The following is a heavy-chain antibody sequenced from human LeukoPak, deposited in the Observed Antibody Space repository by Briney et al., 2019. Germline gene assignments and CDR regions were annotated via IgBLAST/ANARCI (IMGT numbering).Heavy chain of an antibody. CDR1: GDSIASTIYY. J-gene: IGHJ4*02. D-gene: IGHD6-13*01. CDR3: ASGSSSWLPDY. Sequence: SETLSLTCSVSGDSIASTIYYWGWIRQPPGKGLEWIGNIYYSGSTYYNPSLKSRVTISVDRSKNQFSLKLSSVTAADTAVYYCASGSSSWLPDYWAREPWSPSPQ. V-gene: IGHV4-39*07. CDR2: IYYSGST.